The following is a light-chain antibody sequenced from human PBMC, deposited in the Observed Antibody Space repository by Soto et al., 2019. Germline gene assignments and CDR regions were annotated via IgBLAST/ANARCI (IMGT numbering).Light chain of an antibody. CDR2: GAS. V-gene: IGKV3-20*01. Sequence: EVVLTQSPGTLSLSPGERATLSCWASQSVSSTSLAWYQQKVGQAPRLLIYGASRRATVIPDSFSGSGSGTDFTLTISRLEPEDFAVYYCQQYDTSPPYTFGQGTKLEIK. CDR3: QQYDTSPPYT. J-gene: IGKJ2*01. CDR1: QSVSSTS.